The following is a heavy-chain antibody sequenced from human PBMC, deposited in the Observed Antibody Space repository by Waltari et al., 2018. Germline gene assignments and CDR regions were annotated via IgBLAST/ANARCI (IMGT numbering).Heavy chain of an antibody. D-gene: IGHD2-8*01. CDR2: ISYDGSNK. CDR1: GFTFSSYA. J-gene: IGHJ3*02. Sequence: QVQLVESGGGVVQPGRSLRLSCAASGFTFSSYAIHWVRQAPGKGLEWVAVISYDGSNKYYADSVKGRFTISRDNSKNTLYLQMNSLRAEDTAVYYCARRMEGGAFDIWGQGTMVTVSS. V-gene: IGHV3-30-3*01. CDR3: ARRMEGGAFDI.